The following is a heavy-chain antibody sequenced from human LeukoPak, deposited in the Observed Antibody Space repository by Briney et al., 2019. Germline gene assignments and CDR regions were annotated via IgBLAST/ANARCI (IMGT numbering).Heavy chain of an antibody. CDR3: AREPLYYYDSSSFAY. CDR2: ISAYNGNT. Sequence: ASVKVSCKASGYTFTSYGISWVRQAPGQGLEWMGWISAYNGNTNYAQKLQGRVTMTTDTSTSTAYMELRSLRSDDTAVYYCAREPLYYYDSSSFAYWGQGTLVTVSS. J-gene: IGHJ4*02. V-gene: IGHV1-18*01. D-gene: IGHD3-22*01. CDR1: GYTFTSYG.